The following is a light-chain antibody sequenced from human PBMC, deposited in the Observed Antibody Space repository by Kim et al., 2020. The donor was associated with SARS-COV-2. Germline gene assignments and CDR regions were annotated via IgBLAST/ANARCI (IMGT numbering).Light chain of an antibody. V-gene: IGLV3-19*01. CDR2: GKY. CDR1: RLRNYY. CDR3: NSRDSSGDHVV. J-gene: IGLJ3*02. Sequence: ALGQTVRPTCQGDRLRNYYATWYQQRPGQAPVLVLYGKYNRPSGIPDRFAGSASGNTAPLTITGAQAEDEADYYCNSRDSSGDHVVFGGGTKLTVL.